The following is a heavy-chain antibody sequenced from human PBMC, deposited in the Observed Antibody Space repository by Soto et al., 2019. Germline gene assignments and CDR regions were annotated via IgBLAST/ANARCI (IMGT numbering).Heavy chain of an antibody. CDR3: ARNYGDGEGMDV. V-gene: IGHV3-33*01. CDR2: IWYDGSNK. Sequence: QVQLVESGGGVVQPGRSLRLSCAASGFTFSSYGMHWVRQAPGKGLEWVAVIWYDGSNKYYADSVKGRFTISRDNSKNTLYLQMNSLRAEDTAVYYCARNYGDGEGMDVWCQGTTVTVSS. CDR1: GFTFSSYG. D-gene: IGHD3-16*01. J-gene: IGHJ6*02.